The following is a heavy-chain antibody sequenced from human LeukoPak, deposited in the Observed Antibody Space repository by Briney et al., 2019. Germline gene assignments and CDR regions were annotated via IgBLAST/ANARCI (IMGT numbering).Heavy chain of an antibody. CDR3: ARGLDYYGSGSYYTWFDP. J-gene: IGHJ5*02. D-gene: IGHD3-10*01. Sequence: ASVKVSCKASGYTFTSYDINWVRQATGQGLEWMGWMNPNSGNTGYAQKFQGRVAMTRNTSISTAYMELSSPRSEDTAVYYCARGLDYYGSGSYYTWFDPWGQGTLVTVSS. V-gene: IGHV1-8*01. CDR2: MNPNSGNT. CDR1: GYTFTSYD.